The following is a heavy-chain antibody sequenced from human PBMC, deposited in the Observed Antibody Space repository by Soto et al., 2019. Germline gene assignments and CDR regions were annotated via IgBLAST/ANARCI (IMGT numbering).Heavy chain of an antibody. CDR2: INHSGST. CDR3: ARGFVGPFDY. J-gene: IGHJ4*02. V-gene: IGHV4-34*01. CDR1: GGSFSDYY. D-gene: IGHD2-15*01. Sequence: PSETLSLTCAVYGGSFSDYYWSWIRQPPGKGLEWIGEINHSGSTNYNPSLKGRVTISVDTSKNQFSLKLSSVTAADTAVYYCARGFVGPFDYWGQGTLVTVSS.